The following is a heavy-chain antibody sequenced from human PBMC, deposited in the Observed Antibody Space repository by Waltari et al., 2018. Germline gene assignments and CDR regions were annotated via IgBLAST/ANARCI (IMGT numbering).Heavy chain of an antibody. CDR2: INPNRGGT. CDR3: AVGLSWYDAFDI. CDR1: GYTFTGYY. D-gene: IGHD6-13*01. J-gene: IGHJ3*02. V-gene: IGHV1-2*02. Sequence: QVQLVQSGAEVKKPGASVKVSCKASGYTFTGYYMHWVRQAPGQGLEWLGWINPNRGGTHYAKKFRGRVTMTRDTSISTAYMELGRLRSDDTAVYYGAVGLSWYDAFDIWGQGTMVTVSS.